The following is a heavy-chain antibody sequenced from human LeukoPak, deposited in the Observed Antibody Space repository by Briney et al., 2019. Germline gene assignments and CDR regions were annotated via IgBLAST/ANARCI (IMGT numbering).Heavy chain of an antibody. V-gene: IGHV4-39*07. CDR3: ARRTRGYSSGWYGDYYYHYMDV. J-gene: IGHJ6*03. Sequence: SETLSLTCIISGGSISSTTYYWGWIRQPPGKGMEWSGTLYYSGKTYYNPSLKSRVTISIDTSKNQFSLKLTSVTAADTAVYYCARRTRGYSSGWYGDYYYHYMDVWGKGTTVTISS. CDR1: GGSISSTTYY. D-gene: IGHD6-19*01. CDR2: LYYSGKT.